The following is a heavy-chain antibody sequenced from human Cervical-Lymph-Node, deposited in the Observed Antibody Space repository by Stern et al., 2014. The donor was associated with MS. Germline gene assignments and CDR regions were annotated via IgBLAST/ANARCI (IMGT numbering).Heavy chain of an antibody. V-gene: IGHV5-51*03. J-gene: IGHJ2*01. Sequence: VHLVESGAEVKKPGESLKISCKGSGYSFTRDWIGWVRQTPGKGLEWMGIISLGDSETRYSPSFQGQVTISADKSISTAYLQWSSLKASDTAMYYCARLPDSGGWYGIWYFDLWGRGTLVTVSS. CDR1: GYSFTRDW. D-gene: IGHD6-19*01. CDR3: ARLPDSGGWYGIWYFDL. CDR2: ISLGDSET.